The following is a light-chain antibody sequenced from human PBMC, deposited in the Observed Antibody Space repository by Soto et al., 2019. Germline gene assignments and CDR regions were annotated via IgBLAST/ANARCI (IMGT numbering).Light chain of an antibody. CDR3: QHDDSYSRT. V-gene: IGKV1-5*03. Sequence: DIQMTQSPSTLSASVGDRVTITCRASQSINSWLAWYQQKPGKAPKLLIYRASTLEGGVPSRFSGSGSGAEFTLIISSRQPDDCSTYYCQHDDSYSRTFGPGTNVHIK. CDR1: QSINSW. CDR2: RAS. J-gene: IGKJ3*01.